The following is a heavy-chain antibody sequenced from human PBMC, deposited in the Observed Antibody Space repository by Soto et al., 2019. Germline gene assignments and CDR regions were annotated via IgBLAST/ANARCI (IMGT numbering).Heavy chain of an antibody. V-gene: IGHV1-24*01. CDR1: GYTLTEFS. CDR3: ATVNYYDSSGYYYGLPLDY. Sequence: ASVKVSCKVSGYTLTEFSMHWVRQAPGKGLEWMGGFDPEDGETIYAQKFQGRVTMTEDTSTDTAYMELSSLRSEDTAVYYCATVNYYDSSGYYYGLPLDYWGQGTLVTVSS. CDR2: FDPEDGET. J-gene: IGHJ4*02. D-gene: IGHD3-22*01.